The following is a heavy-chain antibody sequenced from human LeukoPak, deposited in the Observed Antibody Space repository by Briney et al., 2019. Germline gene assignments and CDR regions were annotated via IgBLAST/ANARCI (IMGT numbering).Heavy chain of an antibody. J-gene: IGHJ4*02. Sequence: ASVKVSCKASGGTFSSYAISRVRQAPGQGLEWMGGIIPIFGTANYAQKFQGRVTITTDESTSTAYMELSSLRSEDTAVYYCARSGSGSYYFDYWGQGTLVTVSS. CDR2: IIPIFGTA. V-gene: IGHV1-69*05. CDR1: GGTFSSYA. CDR3: ARSGSGSYYFDY. D-gene: IGHD3-10*01.